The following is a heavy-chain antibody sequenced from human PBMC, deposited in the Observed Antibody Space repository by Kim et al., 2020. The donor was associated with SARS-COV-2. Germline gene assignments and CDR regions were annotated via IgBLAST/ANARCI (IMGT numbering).Heavy chain of an antibody. D-gene: IGHD6-13*01. CDR3: ASHHPRTGYSSSWYWGY. Sequence: ASVKVSCKASGYTFTSYAMHWVRQAPGQRLEWMGWINAGNGRTKYSQKFQGRVTITRDTSASTAYMELSSLRSEDTAVYYCASHHPRTGYSSSWYWGYWGQGTLVTVSS. V-gene: IGHV1-3*01. CDR1: GYTFTSYA. J-gene: IGHJ4*02. CDR2: INAGNGRT.